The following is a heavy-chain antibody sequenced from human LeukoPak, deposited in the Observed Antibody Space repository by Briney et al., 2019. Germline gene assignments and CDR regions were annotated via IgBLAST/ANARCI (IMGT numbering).Heavy chain of an antibody. CDR2: ISSSSSYT. CDR3: ERDGAWDVVVPPYYYGMDV. V-gene: IGHV3-11*06. CDR1: GFTFSDYY. J-gene: IGHJ6*04. D-gene: IGHD2-15*01. Sequence: PGGSLRLSCAASGFTFSDYYMSWIRQAPGKGLEWVSYISSSSSYTNYADSVKGRFTISRDNAKNSLYLQMNSLRAEDTAVYYCERDGAWDVVVPPYYYGMDVWGKGTTVTVSS.